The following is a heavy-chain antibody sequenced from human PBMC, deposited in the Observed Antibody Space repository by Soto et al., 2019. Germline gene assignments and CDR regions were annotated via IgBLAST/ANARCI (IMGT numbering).Heavy chain of an antibody. CDR3: ARDRKHSNWPNFDS. CDR1: EDTFSIYT. Sequence: QVQLVQSGSEVKEPGSSVKISCKTSEDTFSIYTLSWVRQAPGQGLVWMGRVLPFLDVTTYSKRFQGRVTITADRSTTTAYLELSSLTFEDTAVYYCARDRKHSNWPNFDSWGPGTLVTVSS. V-gene: IGHV1-69*02. J-gene: IGHJ4*02. CDR2: VLPFLDVT. D-gene: IGHD6-13*01.